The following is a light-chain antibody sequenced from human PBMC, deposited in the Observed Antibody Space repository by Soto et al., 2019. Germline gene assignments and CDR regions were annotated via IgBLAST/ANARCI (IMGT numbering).Light chain of an antibody. CDR2: DVS. J-gene: IGLJ1*01. CDR1: TSDVGRYNY. V-gene: IGLV2-14*01. CDR3: NSYTSSSTYV. Sequence: QPALTKAASVSGFPGQSSTISCTGTTSDVGRYNYVSWYQQHPGKAPKLIIYDVSNRPSGVSNRFSGSKSGNTASLTISGLQAEDEADYYCNSYTSSSTYVFGTGTKVTVL.